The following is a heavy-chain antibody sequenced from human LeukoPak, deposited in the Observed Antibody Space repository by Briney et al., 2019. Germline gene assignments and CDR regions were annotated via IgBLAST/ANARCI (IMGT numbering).Heavy chain of an antibody. CDR1: GFTFSRHG. D-gene: IGHD3-10*01. Sequence: GRSLRLSCAASGFTFSRHGMHWVRQAPGKGLEWVAVIWNDGSIEYYANSVKGRFAISRDNSKNTLYLQMNSLRAEDTAVYYCARPTDGPRSYLIDYWGEGPFVTVSS. V-gene: IGHV3-33*01. CDR3: ARPTDGPRSYLIDY. J-gene: IGHJ4*02. CDR2: IWNDGSIE.